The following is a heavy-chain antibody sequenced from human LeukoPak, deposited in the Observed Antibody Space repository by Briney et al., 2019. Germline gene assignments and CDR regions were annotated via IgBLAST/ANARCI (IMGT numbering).Heavy chain of an antibody. CDR1: GYSFTTYW. D-gene: IGHD5-18*01. V-gene: IGHV1-46*01. Sequence: GESLKISSNGSGYSFTTYWIAWVRQAPGQGLEWMGIINPSAGSTSYAQKFQGRVTMTRDTSTSTVYMELSSLRSEDTAVYYCARGGLQLLAPLDYWGQGNLVSVSS. CDR3: ARGGLQLLAPLDY. J-gene: IGHJ4*02. CDR2: INPSAGST.